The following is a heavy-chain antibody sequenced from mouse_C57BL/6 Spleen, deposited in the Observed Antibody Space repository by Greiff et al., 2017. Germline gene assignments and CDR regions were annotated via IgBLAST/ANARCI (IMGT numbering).Heavy chain of an antibody. V-gene: IGHV1-42*01. CDR1: GYSFTGYY. CDR2: INPSTGGT. D-gene: IGHD1-1*01. CDR3: ARLDYGRGGFAY. J-gene: IGHJ3*01. Sequence: EVQLQESGPELVKPGASVKISCKASGYSFTGYYMNWVKQSPEKSLEWIGEINPSTGGTTYNQKFKAKATLTVDKSSSTAYMQLKSLTSEDSAVYYCARLDYGRGGFAYWGQGTLVTVSA.